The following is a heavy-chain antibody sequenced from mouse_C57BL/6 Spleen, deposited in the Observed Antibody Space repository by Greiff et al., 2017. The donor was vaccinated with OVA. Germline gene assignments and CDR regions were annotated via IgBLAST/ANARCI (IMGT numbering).Heavy chain of an antibody. Sequence: QVQLKESGPGLVAPSQSLSITCTVSGFSLTSYGVHWVRQPPGKGLEWLVVIWSDGSTNYNSALKSRLGISKDNSKSQVILKMNSLQTDDTAMYYCARQGDNYYGTSAWFAYWGQGTLVTVSA. D-gene: IGHD1-1*01. J-gene: IGHJ3*01. CDR1: GFSLTSYG. CDR2: IWSDGST. V-gene: IGHV2-6-1*01. CDR3: ARQGDNYYGTSAWFAY.